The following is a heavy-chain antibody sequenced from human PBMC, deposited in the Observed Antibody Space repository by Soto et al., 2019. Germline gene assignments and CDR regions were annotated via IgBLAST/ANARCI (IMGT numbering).Heavy chain of an antibody. Sequence: GGSLRLSCTASGFTFSSYAMSWVRQAPGKGLEWVSAISGSGGSTYYADSVKGRFTISRDNSKNTLYLQMNSLRAEDTAVYYCAKLKWELLSAHFDYWGQGTLVTVSS. CDR2: ISGSGGST. J-gene: IGHJ4*02. CDR1: GFTFSSYA. V-gene: IGHV3-23*01. CDR3: AKLKWELLSAHFDY. D-gene: IGHD1-26*01.